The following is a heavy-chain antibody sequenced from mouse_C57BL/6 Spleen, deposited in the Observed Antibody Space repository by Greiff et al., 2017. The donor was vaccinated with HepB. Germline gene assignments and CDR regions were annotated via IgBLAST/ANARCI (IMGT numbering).Heavy chain of an antibody. CDR2: INPNNGGT. Sequence: EVKLQESGPELVKPGASVKIPCKASGYTFTDYNMDWVKQSHGKSLEWIGDINPNNGGTIYNQKFKGKATLTVDKSSSTAYMELRSLTSEDTAVYYCATRGRITTVLYYYAMDYWGQGTSVTVSS. J-gene: IGHJ4*01. D-gene: IGHD1-1*01. CDR1: GYTFTDYN. CDR3: ATRGRITTVLYYYAMDY. V-gene: IGHV1-18*01.